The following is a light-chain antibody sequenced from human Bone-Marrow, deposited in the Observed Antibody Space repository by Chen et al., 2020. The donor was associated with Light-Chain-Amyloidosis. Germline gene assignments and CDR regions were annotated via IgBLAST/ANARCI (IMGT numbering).Light chain of an antibody. CDR2: EVT. J-gene: IGLJ1*01. Sequence: QPSLTQPAYVSGSPGQSTTISCTGTSSDVGGDNHVSWYQQHPDKAPKLMIYEVTNRPSWVPDRFSVAKSDNAASQTSSGLQTEDEAEYFCSSYTITNTLVFGSGTRVTVL. V-gene: IGLV2-14*01. CDR3: SSYTITNTLV. CDR1: SSDVGGDNH.